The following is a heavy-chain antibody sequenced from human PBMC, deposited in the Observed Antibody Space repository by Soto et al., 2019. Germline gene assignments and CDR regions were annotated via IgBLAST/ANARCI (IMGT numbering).Heavy chain of an antibody. D-gene: IGHD3-16*02. V-gene: IGHV1-69*13. CDR1: AGTFSSHA. Sequence: SEKVSCKASAGTFSSHAISWVRHAPGQGLEWMGGIIPIFGTANYAQKFQGRVTITADEPTSTAYMELSSLRSEDTAVYYCARDGNPMITFGGVIVRIDVRCKGTTVTVSS. CDR2: IIPIFGTA. J-gene: IGHJ6*04. CDR3: ARDGNPMITFGGVIVRIDV.